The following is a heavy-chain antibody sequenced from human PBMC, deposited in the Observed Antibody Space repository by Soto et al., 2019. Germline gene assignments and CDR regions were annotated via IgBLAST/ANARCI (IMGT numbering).Heavy chain of an antibody. V-gene: IGHV3-73*01. J-gene: IGHJ6*02. CDR1: GFTFSGSA. CDR3: TRPLSSIYDFWSDPPLLDGMDV. CDR2: IRSKANSYAT. D-gene: IGHD3-3*01. Sequence: PGGSLRLSCAASGFTFSGSAMHWVRQASGKGLEWVGRIRSKANSYATAYAASVKGRSTISRDDSKNTAYLQMNSLKTEDTAVYYCTRPLSSIYDFWSDPPLLDGMDVWGQGTTVTVSS.